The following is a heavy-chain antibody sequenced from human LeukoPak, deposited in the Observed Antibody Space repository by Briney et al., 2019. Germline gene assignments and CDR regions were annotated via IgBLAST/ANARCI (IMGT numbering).Heavy chain of an antibody. Sequence: QPGGSLRLSCAASGFTFSSYAVHWVRQAPGKGLEWVAVISYDGSNKSYADSVKGRFTISRDNSKNTLYLQMNSLRAEDTAVYYCARSRIWFGETKLDYWGQGTLVTVSS. CDR1: GFTFSSYA. D-gene: IGHD3-10*01. V-gene: IGHV3-30-3*01. CDR2: ISYDGSNK. CDR3: ARSRIWFGETKLDY. J-gene: IGHJ4*02.